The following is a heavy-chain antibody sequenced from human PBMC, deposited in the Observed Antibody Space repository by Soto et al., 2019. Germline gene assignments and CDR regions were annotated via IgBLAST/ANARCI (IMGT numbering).Heavy chain of an antibody. CDR1: GFTFSSYD. J-gene: IGHJ4*02. V-gene: IGHV3-13*01. Sequence: QAGGSLRLSCAASGFTFSSYDMHWVRQATGKGLEWVSAIGTAGDTYYPGSVKGRFTISRENAKNSLYLQMNSLRAGDTAVYYCARGRGGMYFDFDYWGQGTLVTVSS. D-gene: IGHD2-8*01. CDR3: ARGRGGMYFDFDY. CDR2: IGTAGDT.